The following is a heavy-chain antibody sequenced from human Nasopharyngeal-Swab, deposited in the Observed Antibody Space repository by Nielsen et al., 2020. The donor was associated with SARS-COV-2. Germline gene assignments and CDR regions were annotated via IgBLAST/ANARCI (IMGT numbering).Heavy chain of an antibody. CDR2: IYHSGST. D-gene: IGHD2-2*01. V-gene: IGHV4-30-2*06. J-gene: IGHJ3*02. Sequence: WIRQSPGKGLEWIGYIYHSGSTYYNPSLKGRVTISVDRSKNQFSLKLSSVTAADTAVYYCARDFCSSTSCFYGAFDIWGQGTMVTVSS. CDR3: ARDFCSSTSCFYGAFDI.